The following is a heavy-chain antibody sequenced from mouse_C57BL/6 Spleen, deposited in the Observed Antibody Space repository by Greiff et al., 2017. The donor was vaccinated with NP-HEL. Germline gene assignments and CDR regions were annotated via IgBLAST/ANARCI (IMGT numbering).Heavy chain of an antibody. CDR1: GYSFTGYY. J-gene: IGHJ2*01. CDR3: ARNRDYYGSDY. CDR2: INPSTGGT. Sequence: VQLQQSGPELVKPGASVKISCKASGYSFTGYYMNWVKQSPEKSLEWIGEINPSTGGTTYNQKFKAKATLTVDKSSSTAYMQLKSLTSEDSAVYYCARNRDYYGSDYWGQGTTLTVSS. V-gene: IGHV1-42*01. D-gene: IGHD1-1*01.